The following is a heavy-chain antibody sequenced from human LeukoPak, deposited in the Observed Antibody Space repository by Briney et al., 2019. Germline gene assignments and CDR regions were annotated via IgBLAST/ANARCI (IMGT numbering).Heavy chain of an antibody. CDR3: AKWGDYDVVTGYYVSDY. D-gene: IGHD3-9*01. CDR2: ITGGGSGI. V-gene: IGHV3-23*01. J-gene: IGHJ4*02. CDR1: GFTFSNYA. Sequence: GGSLRLSCAASGFTFSNYAMSWVRQAPGKGLEWVSAITGGGSGIYYADSMKSRFTISRDNSKNTLYLQINSLRAEDTAVYYCAKWGDYDVVTGYYVSDYWGQGTLVTVSS.